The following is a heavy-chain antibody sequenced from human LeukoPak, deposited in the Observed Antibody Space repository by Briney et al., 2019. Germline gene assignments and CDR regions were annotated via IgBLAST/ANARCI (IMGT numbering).Heavy chain of an antibody. V-gene: IGHV1-2*02. J-gene: IGHJ3*02. CDR2: INPNSGGT. Sequence: ASVKVSCKASGYTFTDYYIHWVRQAPGQGLEWMGWINPNSGGTNYAQKFQGRVTMTRDTSISTAYMELSRLRSDDTAVYYCAREGDIVVVVAADDAFDIWGQGTMVTVSS. CDR3: AREGDIVVVVAADDAFDI. D-gene: IGHD2-15*01. CDR1: GYTFTDYY.